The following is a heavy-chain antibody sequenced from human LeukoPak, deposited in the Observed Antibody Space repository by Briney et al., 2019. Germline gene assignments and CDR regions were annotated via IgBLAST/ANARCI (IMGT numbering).Heavy chain of an antibody. V-gene: IGHV3-15*01. CDR2: IKPKTDGETT. Sequence: GGSLRLSCAASGFIFSSYWMSWVRQAPGKGLEWVGRIKPKTDGETTEYAAPVKDRFSISRDDSKSMMYPQMNSLKTEDTAVYYCITPLPYSAQGGQGTLVTVSS. CDR1: GFIFSSYW. J-gene: IGHJ4*02. CDR3: ITPLPYSAQ. D-gene: IGHD2-21*01.